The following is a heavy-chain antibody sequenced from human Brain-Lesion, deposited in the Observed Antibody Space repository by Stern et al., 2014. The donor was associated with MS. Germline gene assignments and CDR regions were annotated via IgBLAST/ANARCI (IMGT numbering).Heavy chain of an antibody. CDR1: GYTFTGYY. J-gene: IGHJ4*02. V-gene: IGHV1-2*04. CDR3: ATYYYDSTGYNDF. Sequence: QMQLVQSGAEVKKPGASVKVSCKASGYTFTGYYMHWVRQAPGQGLEWMGWINPKSGGPNYAQKFQGWVTMTRDTSINTAYMELSRLRSDDTAVYYCATYYYDSTGYNDFWGQGTLVTVSS. D-gene: IGHD3-22*01. CDR2: INPKSGGP.